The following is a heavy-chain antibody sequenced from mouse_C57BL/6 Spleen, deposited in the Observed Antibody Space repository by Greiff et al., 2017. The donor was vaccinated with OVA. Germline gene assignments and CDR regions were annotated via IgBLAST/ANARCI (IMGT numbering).Heavy chain of an antibody. J-gene: IGHJ4*01. CDR1: GYTFTSYW. Sequence: QVHVKQPGAELVMPGASVKLSCKASGYTFTSYWMHWVKQRPGQGLEWIGEIDPSDSYTNYNQKFKGKSTLTVAKSSSTAYMQLSSLTSEDSAVYYCASSSTKDYAMGYWGQGTSVTVSS. V-gene: IGHV1-69*01. CDR2: IDPSDSYT. D-gene: IGHD1-3*01. CDR3: ASSSTKDYAMGY.